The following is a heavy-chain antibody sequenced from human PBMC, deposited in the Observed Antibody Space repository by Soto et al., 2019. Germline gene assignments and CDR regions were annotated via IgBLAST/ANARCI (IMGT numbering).Heavy chain of an antibody. J-gene: IGHJ6*02. CDR3: ARSTARPPYNWNYCYYYYGMDV. CDR2: IITILGTT. CDR1: GVTFSSYA. D-gene: IGHD1-7*01. V-gene: IGHV1-69*13. Sequence: RASVKVSCKAFGVTFSSYAISWVRQAPGQGLEWMGGIITILGTTNYAQKFQGRVTITADESTSTAYMELNSLRSKDTAVYYCARSTARPPYNWNYCYYYYGMDVWGQGTTVTVSS.